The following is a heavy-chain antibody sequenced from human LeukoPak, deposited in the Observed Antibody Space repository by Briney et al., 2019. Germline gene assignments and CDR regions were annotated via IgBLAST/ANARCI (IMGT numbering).Heavy chain of an antibody. CDR2: INHSGST. CDR3: ASTPYDYVWGSYRKRGAFDI. J-gene: IGHJ3*02. D-gene: IGHD3-16*02. V-gene: IGHV4-34*01. Sequence: PSETLSLTCAVYGRSFSGYYWSWIRQPPGKGLEWIGEINHSGSTNYNPSLKSRVTISVDASKNQFSLKLSSVTAADTAVYYCASTPYDYVWGSYRKRGAFDIWGQGTMVTVSS. CDR1: GRSFSGYY.